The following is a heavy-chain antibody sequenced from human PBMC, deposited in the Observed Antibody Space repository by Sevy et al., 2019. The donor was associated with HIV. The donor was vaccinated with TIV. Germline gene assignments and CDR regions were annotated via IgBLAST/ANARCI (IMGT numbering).Heavy chain of an antibody. CDR3: ARTNHYDFWSGYYHDGNWFDP. CDR2: INPNSGGT. V-gene: IGHV1-2*02. J-gene: IGHJ5*02. D-gene: IGHD3-3*01. CDR1: GYTFTGYY. Sequence: ASVKVSCKDSGYTFTGYYMHWVRQAPGQGLEWMGWINPNSGGTNYAQKFQGRVTMTRDTSISTAYMELSRLRSDDTAVYYCARTNHYDFWSGYYHDGNWFDPWGQGTLVTVSS.